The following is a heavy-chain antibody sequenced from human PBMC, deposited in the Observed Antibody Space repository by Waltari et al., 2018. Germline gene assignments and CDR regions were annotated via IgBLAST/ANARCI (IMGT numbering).Heavy chain of an antibody. Sequence: QVQLVQSGTEVKKPGASVKVSCPASGYSFTDYHLHWLRQTPGQGLEWLGWINPKNGDTSYAQNFLGRVTMTRDTSINTVYMDLSGLRSDDTAVFYCARDPGPIVGAPDYWGQGTLVTVSS. J-gene: IGHJ4*02. V-gene: IGHV1-2*02. CDR1: GYSFTDYH. D-gene: IGHD1-26*01. CDR2: INPKNGDT. CDR3: ARDPGPIVGAPDY.